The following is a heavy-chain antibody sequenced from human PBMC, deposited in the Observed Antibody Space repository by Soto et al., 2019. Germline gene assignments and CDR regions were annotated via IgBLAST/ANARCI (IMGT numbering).Heavy chain of an antibody. V-gene: IGHV4-59*02. CDR2: IHYAGSI. J-gene: IGHJ5*02. CDR3: ARGLSSSTWFDP. D-gene: IGHD6-19*01. CDR1: GGSVSPYY. Sequence: PSETLSLTCAVSGGSVSPYYWSWIRQPPGKGLEYIGYIHYAGSISYNPSLESRVVMSVDTSKNQFSLKLSSVTAADAAVYYCARGLSSSTWFDPWGQGTLVTVSS.